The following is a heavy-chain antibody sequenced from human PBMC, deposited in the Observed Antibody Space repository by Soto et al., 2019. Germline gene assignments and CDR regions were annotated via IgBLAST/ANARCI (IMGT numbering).Heavy chain of an antibody. CDR3: ASSSTATTVYGY. Sequence: PGESLKISCKGSGYTFTSYAMHWVRQAPGQRLEWMGWINGGYGNTEYSQKFQGRVTITRDTSASTGYMELSSLRSEDTAVYYCASSSTATTVYGYWGQGTLVTVSS. D-gene: IGHD4-17*01. CDR2: INGGYGNT. J-gene: IGHJ4*02. V-gene: IGHV1-3*01. CDR1: GYTFTSYA.